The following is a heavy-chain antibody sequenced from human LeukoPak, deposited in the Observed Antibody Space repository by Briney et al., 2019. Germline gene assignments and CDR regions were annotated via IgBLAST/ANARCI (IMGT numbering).Heavy chain of an antibody. J-gene: IGHJ4*02. V-gene: IGHV3-11*04. CDR3: ASSGPYYYDSSGYDY. Sequence: PGGSLRLSCAASGFTFSDYYMSWIRQAPGKGLEWVSYISSSGSTIYYADSVKGRFTISRDNSKNTLYLQMNSLRAEDTAVYYCASSGPYYYDSSGYDYWGQGTLVTVSS. CDR1: GFTFSDYY. D-gene: IGHD3-22*01. CDR2: ISSSGSTI.